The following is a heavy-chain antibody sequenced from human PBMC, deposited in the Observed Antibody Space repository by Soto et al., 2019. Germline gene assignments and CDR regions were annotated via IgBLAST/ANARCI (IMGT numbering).Heavy chain of an antibody. J-gene: IGHJ4*02. V-gene: IGHV4-59*08. CDR2: IYYSGST. Sequence: WETLSITCTVSGGSISSYYWTWIRQPPGKVLEWIGYIYYSGSTNYNPSLKSRVTISVDTSKNQFSLKLSSVTAADTAVYYCARLRYDYDILTGYLYYFDYWGQGTLVTVS. CDR3: ARLRYDYDILTGYLYYFDY. CDR1: GGSISSYY. D-gene: IGHD3-9*01.